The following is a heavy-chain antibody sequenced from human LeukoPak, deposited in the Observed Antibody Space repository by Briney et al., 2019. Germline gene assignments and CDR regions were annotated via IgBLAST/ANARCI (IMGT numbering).Heavy chain of an antibody. D-gene: IGHD1-14*01. J-gene: IGHJ6*02. CDR1: GFTFSSYA. CDR2: ISGSGGST. V-gene: IGHV3-23*01. Sequence: GGSLRLSCAASGFTFSSYAMSWVRPAPGKGLEWVSAISGSGGSTYYADSVKGRFTISRDKSKNTLYLQMNSLRVEDTAVYYCARWYFAYYGMDVWGQGTTVTVSS. CDR3: ARWYFAYYGMDV.